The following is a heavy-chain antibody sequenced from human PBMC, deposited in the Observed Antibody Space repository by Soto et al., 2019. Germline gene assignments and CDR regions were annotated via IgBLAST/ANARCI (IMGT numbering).Heavy chain of an antibody. CDR3: VHPRSTVQIPPT. J-gene: IGHJ5*02. Sequence: LRLYCSASGFTFSMFSMHWVRQAPGKGLEYVSGISSNGDSTYYADSVKGRFTISRDNSKNTLYLQMSSLRAVDTAVYYCVHPRSTVQIPPTWGQGTLVTVSS. V-gene: IGHV3-64D*06. D-gene: IGHD4-17*01. CDR2: ISSNGDST. CDR1: GFTFSMFS.